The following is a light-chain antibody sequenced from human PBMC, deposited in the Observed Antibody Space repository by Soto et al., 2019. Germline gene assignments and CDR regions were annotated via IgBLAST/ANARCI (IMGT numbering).Light chain of an antibody. J-gene: IGKJ1*01. CDR3: QQDNSYWT. CDR2: KAT. CDR1: QSISSW. V-gene: IGKV1-5*03. Sequence: DIKMTQSPSTLSASVGDRVTITCRASQSISSWLAWYQQKPGKAPKLLIYKATSLESGVPSRFSGSGSGTEFTLTISSLQHDDFATYYCQQDNSYWTFGQGTKVEIK.